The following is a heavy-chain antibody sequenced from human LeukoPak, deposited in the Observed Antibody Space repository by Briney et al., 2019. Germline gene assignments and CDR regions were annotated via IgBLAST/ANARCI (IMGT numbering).Heavy chain of an antibody. CDR2: ISSNGGST. CDR1: GFTFSSYA. CDR3: ARKITGTLDY. V-gene: IGHV3-64*01. J-gene: IGHJ4*02. D-gene: IGHD1-7*01. Sequence: GGSLRLSCAASGFTFSSYAMHWVRQAPGKGLEYVSAISSNGGSTYYANSVKGRSTISRDNSKNTLYLQMGSLRAEDMAVYYCARKITGTLDYWGQGTLVTVSS.